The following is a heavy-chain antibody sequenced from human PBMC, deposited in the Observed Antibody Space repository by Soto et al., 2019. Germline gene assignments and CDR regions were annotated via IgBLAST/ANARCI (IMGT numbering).Heavy chain of an antibody. Sequence: SVKVSCKASGGTFSSYTISWVRQAPGQGLEWMGRIIPILGIANYAQKFQGRVTITADKSTSTAYMELSSLRSEDTAVYYCARDRGYCSSTSCYDQGYYYMDVWGKGTTVTVSS. CDR1: GGTFSSYT. V-gene: IGHV1-69*04. CDR2: IIPILGIA. J-gene: IGHJ6*03. D-gene: IGHD2-2*01. CDR3: ARDRGYCSSTSCYDQGYYYMDV.